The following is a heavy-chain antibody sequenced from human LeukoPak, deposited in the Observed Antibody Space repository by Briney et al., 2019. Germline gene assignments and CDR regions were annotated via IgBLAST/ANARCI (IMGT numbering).Heavy chain of an antibody. J-gene: IGHJ6*03. V-gene: IGHV4-34*01. CDR3: ARRPLYYYGSGRSYMDV. CDR2: INHSGST. D-gene: IGHD3-10*01. Sequence: SETLSLTCTVSGGSISSYYWSWIRQPPGKGLEWIGEINHSGSTNYNPSLKSRVTISVDTSKNQFSLKLSSVTAADTAVYYCARRPLYYYGSGRSYMDVWGKGTTVTISS. CDR1: GGSISSYY.